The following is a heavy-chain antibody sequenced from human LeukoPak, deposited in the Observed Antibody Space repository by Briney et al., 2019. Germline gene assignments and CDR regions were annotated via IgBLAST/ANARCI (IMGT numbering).Heavy chain of an antibody. D-gene: IGHD4-17*01. V-gene: IGHV3-48*03. CDR3: ARDRIDYGDYRGYFDY. CDR2: ISSSGSTI. J-gene: IGHJ4*02. CDR1: GFTFSSYE. Sequence: PGGSLRLSCAASGFTFSSYEMNWVRQAPGKGLEWVSYISSSGSTIYYADSVKGRFTISRDNAKNSLYLQMNSLRAEDTAVYYCARDRIDYGDYRGYFDYWGQGTLVTVSS.